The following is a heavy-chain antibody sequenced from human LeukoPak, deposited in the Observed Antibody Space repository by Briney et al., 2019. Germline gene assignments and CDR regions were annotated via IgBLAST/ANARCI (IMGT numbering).Heavy chain of an antibody. V-gene: IGHV4-31*03. Sequence: SETLSLTCTVSGGSVTNGGWYWSWIRQYPGKGLEWIGYIYYTRRTHYHPSLRGRVTLSMDSSANQFSLRLASVTAADSAIYFCARDLRAARDWFDPWGQGTLVTVSS. CDR3: ARDLRAARDWFDP. CDR1: GGSVTNGGWY. D-gene: IGHD3-10*01. J-gene: IGHJ5*02. CDR2: IYYTRRT.